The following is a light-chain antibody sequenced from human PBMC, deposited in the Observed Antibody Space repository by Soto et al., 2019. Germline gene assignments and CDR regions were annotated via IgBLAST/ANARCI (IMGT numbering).Light chain of an antibody. Sequence: DIQMTQSPSSLSASVRDRVTITCRASQSISSNLNWYQQTLGKAPELLIYAASSLQTGVPSRFSGSGSGTDFTLTISSLQTEDFATYFCQHSYSTPYTFGQGTKLELK. V-gene: IGKV1-39*01. CDR1: QSISSN. J-gene: IGKJ2*01. CDR2: AAS. CDR3: QHSYSTPYT.